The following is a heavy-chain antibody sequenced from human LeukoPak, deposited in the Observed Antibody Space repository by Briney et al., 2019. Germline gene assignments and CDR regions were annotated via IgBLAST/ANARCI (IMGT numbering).Heavy chain of an antibody. D-gene: IGHD6-19*01. CDR3: ARHTAVAGRRGWFDP. CDR1: GGSISSYY. Sequence: SETLSLTCTVSGGSISSYYWSWIRQPPGKGLEWIGYIYYSGSTNYNPSLKSRVTISVDTSKNQSSLKLSSVTAADTAVYYCARHTAVAGRRGWFDPWGQGTLVTVSS. V-gene: IGHV4-59*08. J-gene: IGHJ5*02. CDR2: IYYSGST.